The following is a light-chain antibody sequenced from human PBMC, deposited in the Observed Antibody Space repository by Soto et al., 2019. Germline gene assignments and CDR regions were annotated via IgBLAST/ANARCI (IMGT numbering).Light chain of an antibody. CDR3: SSYTSSSTPFYV. CDR2: DVS. Sequence: QSALTQPASVSGSPGQSITISCTGTSSDVVGYNYVSWYQQHPGKAPKLMIYDVSNRPSGVSNRFSGSKSGNTASLTISGLQAEDEADYYCSSYTSSSTPFYVFVTGTKVTVL. V-gene: IGLV2-14*01. J-gene: IGLJ1*01. CDR1: SSDVVGYNY.